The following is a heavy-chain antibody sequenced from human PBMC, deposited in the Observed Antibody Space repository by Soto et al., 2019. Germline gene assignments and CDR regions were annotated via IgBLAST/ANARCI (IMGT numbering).Heavy chain of an antibody. CDR3: AMSHGPYFYYVIDV. CDR2: IVPVLGST. V-gene: IGHV1-69*01. Sequence: QVQVVQSGAEVKKPGSSVRVSCKTSGGPFSGQAINWVRQAPGQGLEWMGGIVPVLGSTTYAQKFQDRVTITADESTNTAYMELSSLRSEDTAAYFCAMSHGPYFYYVIDVWGRGTTVTVSS. CDR1: GGPFSGQA. J-gene: IGHJ6*02. D-gene: IGHD2-8*01.